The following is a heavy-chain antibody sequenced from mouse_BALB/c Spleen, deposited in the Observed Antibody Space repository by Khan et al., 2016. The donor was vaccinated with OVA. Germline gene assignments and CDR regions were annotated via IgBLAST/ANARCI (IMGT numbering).Heavy chain of an antibody. Sequence: VQLQQSGAELVKAGASVKMSCKASGYTFTSYWMHWVKQRLGQGLEWFAETNPTNGRTYYNEKFKSKATLTVDKSSSTAYMLLSGPTFEDSAVYYCARIKKIVATYFDYGGQGTTLTGSS. V-gene: IGHV1S81*02. CDR1: GYTFTSYW. J-gene: IGHJ2*01. D-gene: IGHD1-1*01. CDR3: ARIKKIVATYFDY. CDR2: TNPTNGRT.